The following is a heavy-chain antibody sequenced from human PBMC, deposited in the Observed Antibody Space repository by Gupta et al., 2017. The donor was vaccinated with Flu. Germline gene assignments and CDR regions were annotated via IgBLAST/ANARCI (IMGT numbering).Heavy chain of an antibody. J-gene: IGHJ4*02. Sequence: VQLVESGGGLVQPGGSLRLSCAASGLTFRGYEMSWVRQAPGKGLEWVSFTSSSGVPYCTDSVKGRFTISRDNAKNSVYLQMDSLRAEDTAFYYCARGHWDSWGQGTLVTVSS. CDR1: GLTFRGYE. CDR3: ARGHWDS. CDR2: TSSSGVP. V-gene: IGHV3-48*03.